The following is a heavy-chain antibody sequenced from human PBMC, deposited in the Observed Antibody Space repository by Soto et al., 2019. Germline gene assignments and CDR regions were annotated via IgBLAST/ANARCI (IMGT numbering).Heavy chain of an antibody. CDR2: INSDGSST. CDR1: GFTFSSYW. CDR3: ARDAFIAAAGNDY. V-gene: IGHV3-74*01. Sequence: GGSLRLSCAASGFTFSSYWMNWVRQAPGKGLVWVTHINSDGSSTGYADSVKGRFTISVDNAKNTLYLQMNSLRAEDTAVYYCARDAFIAAAGNDYWGRGTLVTVSS. D-gene: IGHD6-13*01. J-gene: IGHJ4*01.